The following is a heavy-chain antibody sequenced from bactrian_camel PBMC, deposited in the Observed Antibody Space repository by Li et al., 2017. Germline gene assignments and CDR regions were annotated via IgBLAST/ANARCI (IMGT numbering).Heavy chain of an antibody. J-gene: IGHJ4*01. D-gene: IGHD7*01. Sequence: HVQLVESGGGSVQAGGSLKLSCVHSGYRFGTVGMAWYRQAEGKEREMVSIIRSNRNIEYSDSVKGRFTISQDNVKKTVYLQMNNPQVEDTAMYYCATGGYGNSWEESLTTGRWGQGTQVTVS. CDR1: GYRFGTVG. CDR3: ATGGYGNSWEESLTTGR. CDR2: IRSNRNI. V-gene: IGHV3S53*01.